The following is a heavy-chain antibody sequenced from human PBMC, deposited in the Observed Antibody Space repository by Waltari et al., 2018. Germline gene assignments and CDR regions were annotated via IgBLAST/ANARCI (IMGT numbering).Heavy chain of an antibody. CDR3: ATDKLVGATKGSDFDY. D-gene: IGHD1-26*01. J-gene: IGHJ4*02. V-gene: IGHV1-24*01. Sequence: QVQLVQSGAEVKKPGASVKVSCKVSGYTLTELSMHWVRQAPGKGLEWMGGFDPEDGETIYAQKFQGRVTMTEDTSTDTAYMELSSLRSEDTAVYYCATDKLVGATKGSDFDYWGQGTLVTVSS. CDR2: FDPEDGET. CDR1: GYTLTELS.